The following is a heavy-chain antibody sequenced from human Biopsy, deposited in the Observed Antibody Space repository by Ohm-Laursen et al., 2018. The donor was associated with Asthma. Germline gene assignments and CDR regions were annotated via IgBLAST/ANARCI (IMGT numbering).Heavy chain of an antibody. Sequence: TLSLTCPVSGAYIGTPDYHWSWIRQPPGKGLEWFGFIHYSGSTSYNPSLKGGVTISVDTSKNQFSLKLSSVTAADTAVYYCARASVAASSNWFDPWGQGTLVTVSS. CDR2: IHYSGST. J-gene: IGHJ5*02. CDR1: GAYIGTPDYH. D-gene: IGHD6-19*01. CDR3: ARASVAASSNWFDP. V-gene: IGHV4-30-4*01.